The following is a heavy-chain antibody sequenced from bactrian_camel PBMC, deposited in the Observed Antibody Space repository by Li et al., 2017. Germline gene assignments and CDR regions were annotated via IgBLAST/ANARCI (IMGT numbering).Heavy chain of an antibody. CDR2: IKNDGTVT. J-gene: IGHJ6*01. Sequence: VQLVESGGGLVQPGGSLTLSCAASGFTFSSYDMAWVRQPPGKGLEWVSGIKNDGTVTDYQGSVEGRFTISRDNAKNTLYLQMNSLKTEDTAVYYCATWWSVGFWDQGTQVTVS. D-gene: IGHD7*01. V-gene: IGHV3S5*01. CDR3: ATWWSVGF. CDR1: GFTFSSYD.